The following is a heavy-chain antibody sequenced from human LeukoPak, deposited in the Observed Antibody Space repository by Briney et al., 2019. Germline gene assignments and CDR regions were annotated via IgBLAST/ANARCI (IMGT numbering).Heavy chain of an antibody. CDR1: GFTFGDYA. V-gene: IGHV3-66*01. CDR3: ASDSYSPEYFQH. Sequence: GGSLRLSPTASGFTFGDYAMSWFRQAPGKGLEWVSVIYSGGSTFYADSVKGRFTISRDNSKNTLYLQMNSLRAEDTGVYYCASDSYSPEYFQHWGQGTLVTVSS. J-gene: IGHJ1*01. D-gene: IGHD2-15*01. CDR2: IYSGGST.